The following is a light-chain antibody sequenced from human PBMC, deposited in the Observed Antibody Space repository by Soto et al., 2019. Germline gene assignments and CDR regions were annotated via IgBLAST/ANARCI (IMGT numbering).Light chain of an antibody. J-gene: IGKJ2*03. V-gene: IGKV1-6*01. CDR3: LQDDLFPYS. CDR2: GIS. CDR1: HALSND. Sequence: AIQMTQSPSSLSASVGDTVTFTCRARHALSNDLGWFQQRPGKPPQLLIYGISILETGVPSRFSGSGSGTDFTLTISGMQPEDFATYYCLQDDLFPYSFGHGTKVEIQ.